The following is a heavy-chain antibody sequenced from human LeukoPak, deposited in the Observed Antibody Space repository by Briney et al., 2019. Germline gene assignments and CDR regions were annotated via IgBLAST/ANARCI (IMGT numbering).Heavy chain of an antibody. CDR3: AREYYDFWSGYRDNWFDP. J-gene: IGHJ5*02. CDR2: ISSSSSYI. CDR1: GFTFSSYS. D-gene: IGHD3-3*01. Sequence: GGSLRLSCAASGFTFSSYSMNWVRQAPGKGLEWVSSISSSSSYIYYADSVKGRFTISRDNAKNSLYLQMNSLRAEDTAVYYCAREYYDFWSGYRDNWFDPWGQGTLVTVSS. V-gene: IGHV3-21*01.